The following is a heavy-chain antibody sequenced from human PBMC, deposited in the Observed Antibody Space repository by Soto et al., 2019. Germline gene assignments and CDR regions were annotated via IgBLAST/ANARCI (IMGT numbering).Heavy chain of an antibody. CDR2: INHSGST. V-gene: IGHV4-34*01. J-gene: IGHJ4*02. CDR3: ARGPGFDY. CDR1: GGSFSGYY. Sequence: SGTLSLTCAVYGGSFSGYYWSWIRQPPGKGLEWIGEINHSGSTNYNPSLKSRVTISVDTSKNQFSLKLSSVTAADTAVYYCARGPGFDYWGQGTLVTVSS.